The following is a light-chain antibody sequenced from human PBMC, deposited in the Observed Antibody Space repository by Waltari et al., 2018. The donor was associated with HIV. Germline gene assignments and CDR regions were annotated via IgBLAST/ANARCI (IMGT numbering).Light chain of an antibody. J-gene: IGKJ4*01. V-gene: IGKV1-5*03. CDR1: PSISTW. CDR3: QQYNSYPLT. Sequence: DIQMTQSPSTLSASVGDRVTITCRASPSISTWLAWYQQKPGEAPELLIYKASTLESGVPSRFSGSGSGTEFTLTISSLQPDDFATYYCQQYNSYPLTFGGGTKVEIK. CDR2: KAS.